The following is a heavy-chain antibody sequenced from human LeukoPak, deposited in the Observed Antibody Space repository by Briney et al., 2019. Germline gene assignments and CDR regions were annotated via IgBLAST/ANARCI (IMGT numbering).Heavy chain of an antibody. CDR3: AKSAPRSIVVVPAARAYYGMDV. D-gene: IGHD2-2*01. CDR1: GFTFSSYS. CDR2: ISSSSSYI. Sequence: SGGSLRLSCAASGFTFSSYSMNWVRQAPGKGLEWVSSISSSSSYIYYADSVKGRFTISRDNAKNSLYLQMNSLRAEDTAVYYCAKSAPRSIVVVPAARAYYGMDVWGQGTTVTVSS. V-gene: IGHV3-21*01. J-gene: IGHJ6*02.